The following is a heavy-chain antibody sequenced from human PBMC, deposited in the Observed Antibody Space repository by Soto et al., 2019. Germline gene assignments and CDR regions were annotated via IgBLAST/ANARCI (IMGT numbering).Heavy chain of an antibody. CDR3: AKGLGDFYYMDV. CDR2: ISDSGGST. Sequence: EVQLLESGGGLVQPGGSLSLSCAASGFTFSSYTMSWVRKAPGKGLEWVSAISDSGGSTYYADSVKGRFTISRDNSKHTLFLQVNSLRAEDTAVYYCAKGLGDFYYMDVWGKGTTVTVSS. V-gene: IGHV3-23*01. J-gene: IGHJ6*03. CDR1: GFTFSSYT.